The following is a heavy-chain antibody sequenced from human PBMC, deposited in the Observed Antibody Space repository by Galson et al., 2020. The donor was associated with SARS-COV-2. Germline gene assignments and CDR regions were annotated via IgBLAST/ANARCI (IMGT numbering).Heavy chain of an antibody. V-gene: IGHV4-59*01. CDR3: ARSCSSTSCYEEGGLFDY. CDR1: GGSISSYY. CDR2: IYYSGST. J-gene: IGHJ4*02. D-gene: IGHD2-2*01. Sequence: ASETLSLTCTVSGGSISSYYWSWIRQPPGKGLEWIGYIYYSGSTNYNPSLKSRVTISVDTSKNQFSLKLSSVTAADTAVYYCARSCSSTSCYEEGGLFDYWGQGTLVTVSS.